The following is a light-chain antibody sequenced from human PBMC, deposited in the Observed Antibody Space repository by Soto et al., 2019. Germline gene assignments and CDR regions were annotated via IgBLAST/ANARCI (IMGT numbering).Light chain of an antibody. Sequence: QSVLTQPPSVSGAPGQRVTISCTGSMSNIGAGFYVQWYQQLPGTAPKLLMYGNSNRPSGVPDRFSGSKSGTSASLAITGLQAEDEADYYCQSYDNSLSGYVFGTGTKLTVL. J-gene: IGLJ1*01. V-gene: IGLV1-40*01. CDR3: QSYDNSLSGYV. CDR1: MSNIGAGFY. CDR2: GNS.